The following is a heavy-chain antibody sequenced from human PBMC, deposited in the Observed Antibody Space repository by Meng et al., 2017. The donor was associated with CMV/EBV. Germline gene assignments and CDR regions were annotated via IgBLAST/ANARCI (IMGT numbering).Heavy chain of an antibody. D-gene: IGHD3-10*01. J-gene: IGHJ4*02. V-gene: IGHV3-74*01. CDR1: FTFSSYW. CDR2: INSDGSST. Sequence: FTFSSYWMHWVRQAPGKGLVWVSRINSDGSSTSYADSVKGRFTISRDNAKNTLHLQMNSLRAEDTAVYYCARGGDVLLWFGEFHFDYWGQGTLVTVSS. CDR3: ARGGDVLLWFGEFHFDY.